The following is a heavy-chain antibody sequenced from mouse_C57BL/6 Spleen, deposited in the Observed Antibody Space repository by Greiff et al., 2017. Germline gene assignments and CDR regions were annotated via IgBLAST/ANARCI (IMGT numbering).Heavy chain of an antibody. CDR3: ARRKDFDY. CDR1: GFTFSDYG. J-gene: IGHJ2*01. Sequence: QLQESGGGLVKPGGSLKLSCAASGFTFSDYGMHWVRQAPEKGLEWVAYISSGSSTIYYADTVKGRFTISRDNAKNTLFLQMTSLRSEDTAMYYCARRKDFDYWGQGTTLTVSS. V-gene: IGHV5-17*01. CDR2: ISSGSSTI.